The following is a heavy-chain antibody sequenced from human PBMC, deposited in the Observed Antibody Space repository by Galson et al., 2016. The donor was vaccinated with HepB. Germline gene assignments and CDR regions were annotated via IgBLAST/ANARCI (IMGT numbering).Heavy chain of an antibody. CDR3: AKGAGGYDLVVDS. V-gene: IGHV3-43*02. CDR1: GFTFDEYA. D-gene: IGHD5-12*01. J-gene: IGHJ4*02. Sequence: SLRLSCAASGFTFDEYAMHWVRQVPGKGLEWVSLISGDGGGTYYADSVKGRFTISRDNSKTSLYLQMNTLRTEDTALYYGAKGAGGYDLVVDSWGQGTLVTVSS. CDR2: ISGDGGGT.